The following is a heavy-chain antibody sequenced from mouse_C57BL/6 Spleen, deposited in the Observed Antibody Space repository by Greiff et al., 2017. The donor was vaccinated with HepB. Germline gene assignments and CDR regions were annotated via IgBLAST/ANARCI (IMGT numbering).Heavy chain of an antibody. CDR1: GYAFSSSW. D-gene: IGHD1-1*01. J-gene: IGHJ1*03. CDR3: ARDYGSSYESYWYFDV. V-gene: IGHV1-82*01. Sequence: QVQLQQSGPELVKPGASVKISCKASGYAFSSSWMNWVKQRPGKGLEWIGRIYPGDGDTNYNGKFKGKATLTADKSSSTAYMQLSSLTSEDSAVYFCARDYGSSYESYWYFDVWGTGTTVTVSS. CDR2: IYPGDGDT.